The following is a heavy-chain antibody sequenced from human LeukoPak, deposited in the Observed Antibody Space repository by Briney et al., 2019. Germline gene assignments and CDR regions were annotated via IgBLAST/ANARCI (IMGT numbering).Heavy chain of an antibody. D-gene: IGHD6-25*01. CDR2: INAGNGNT. CDR3: ARRDKYSSEVDY. V-gene: IGHV1-3*01. Sequence: GASVKVSCKASGYTFTSYAMHWVRQAPGQRLEWMGWINAGNGNTKYSQKFQGSVTITRDTSASTAYMELSSLRSEDTAVYYCARRDKYSSEVDYWGQGTLVTVSS. CDR1: GYTFTSYA. J-gene: IGHJ4*02.